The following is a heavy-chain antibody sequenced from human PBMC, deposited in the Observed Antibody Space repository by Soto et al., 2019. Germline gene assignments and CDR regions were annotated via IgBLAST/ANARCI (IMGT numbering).Heavy chain of an antibody. D-gene: IGHD2-21*01. CDR1: GFTFNHYA. J-gene: IGHJ4*01. CDR2: ISGRGHST. CDR3: AKENYAVVISGDFDD. V-gene: IGHV3-23*01. Sequence: GGSRRLSCTASGFTFNHYAMSWVRRAPGKGLEWVRAISGRGHSTYYADSVKGRFPIPRTNAKNTLYLKMSSRRAGETALYSGAKENYAVVISGDFDD.